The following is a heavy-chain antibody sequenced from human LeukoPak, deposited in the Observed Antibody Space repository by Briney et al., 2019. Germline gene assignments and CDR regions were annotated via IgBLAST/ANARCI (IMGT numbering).Heavy chain of an antibody. J-gene: IGHJ4*02. Sequence: ASVKVSCKASGYTFTSYGISWVRQAPGQGLEWMGWISAYNGNTNYAQKLQGRVTMTTDTSTSTAYMELSSLRSEDTAVYYCARVRRGYSSSWYRDRGDYWGQGTLVTVSS. D-gene: IGHD6-13*01. CDR2: ISAYNGNT. CDR1: GYTFTSYG. CDR3: ARVRRGYSSSWYRDRGDY. V-gene: IGHV1-18*01.